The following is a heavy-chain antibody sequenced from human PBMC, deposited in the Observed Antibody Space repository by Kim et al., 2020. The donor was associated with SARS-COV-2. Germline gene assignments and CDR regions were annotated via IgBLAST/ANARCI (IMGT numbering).Heavy chain of an antibody. CDR3: ARDMDPTVYDY. D-gene: IGHD4-4*01. V-gene: IGHV1-3*01. Sequence: YSQKFQGRVTLTRHTSANTAYMELRRLTTNDTAIYYCARDMDPTVYDYWGQGTLVTVSS. J-gene: IGHJ4*02.